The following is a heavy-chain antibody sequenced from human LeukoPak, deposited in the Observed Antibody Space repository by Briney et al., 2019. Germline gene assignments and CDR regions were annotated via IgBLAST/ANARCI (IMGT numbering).Heavy chain of an antibody. J-gene: IGHJ3*02. V-gene: IGHV3-66*02. CDR2: IYSGGST. CDR1: GFTVSSNY. CDR3: ARGHLGRPWGNDAFDI. Sequence: PGGSLRLSCAASGFTVSSNYMSWVRQAPGKGLEWVSVIYSGGSTYYADSVKGRFTISRDNSKNTLYLQMNSLRAEDTAVYYCARGHLGRPWGNDAFDIWGQGTMVTVSS. D-gene: IGHD3-16*01.